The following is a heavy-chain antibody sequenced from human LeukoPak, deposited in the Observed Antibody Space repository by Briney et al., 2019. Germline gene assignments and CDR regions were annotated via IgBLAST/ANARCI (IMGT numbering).Heavy chain of an antibody. Sequence: SETLSLTCAVYGGSFSGYYWSWIRQPPGKGLEWIGEINHSGSTNYNPSLKSRVTISVDTSKNQFSLKLSSVTAADTAVYYCARGHLRDYDSRGYYYWFDPWGQGTLVTVSS. J-gene: IGHJ5*02. CDR1: GGSFSGYY. V-gene: IGHV4-34*01. CDR3: ARGHLRDYDSRGYYYWFDP. D-gene: IGHD3-22*01. CDR2: INHSGST.